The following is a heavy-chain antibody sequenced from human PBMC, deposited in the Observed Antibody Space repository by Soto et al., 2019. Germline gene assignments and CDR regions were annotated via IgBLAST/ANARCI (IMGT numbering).Heavy chain of an antibody. Sequence: GGSLRLSCAASGFTVSSNYMSWVRQAPGKGLEWVSVIYSGGSTYYADSVKGRFTISRDNSKNTLYLQMNSLRAEDTAVYYCAIPFVEMATSPFDYWGQGPLVTVSS. CDR1: GFTVSSNY. CDR3: AIPFVEMATSPFDY. D-gene: IGHD5-12*01. V-gene: IGHV3-53*01. CDR2: IYSGGST. J-gene: IGHJ4*02.